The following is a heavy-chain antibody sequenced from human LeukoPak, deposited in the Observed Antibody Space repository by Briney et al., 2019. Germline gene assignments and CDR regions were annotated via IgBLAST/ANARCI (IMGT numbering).Heavy chain of an antibody. J-gene: IGHJ3*02. CDR2: ISSSSSTI. V-gene: IGHV3-48*01. CDR3: ARDRSGSPEGDAFDI. CDR1: GFTFSSYS. D-gene: IGHD1-26*01. Sequence: RGSLRLSCAASGFTFSSYSMNWVRQAPGKGLEWVSYISSSSSTIYYADSVKGRFTISRDNSKNTLYLQMNSLRAEDTAVYYCARDRSGSPEGDAFDIWGQGTMVTVSS.